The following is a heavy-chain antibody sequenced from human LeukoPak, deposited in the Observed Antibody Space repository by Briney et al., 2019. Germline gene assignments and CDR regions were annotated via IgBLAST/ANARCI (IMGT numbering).Heavy chain of an antibody. CDR3: ARCHYYGSGNYVRVYSPDY. CDR1: GYTFTNYG. D-gene: IGHD3-10*01. V-gene: IGHV1-18*01. CDR2: ISGYNGNA. Sequence: ASVKVSCKTSGYTFTNYGISWVRQAPGQGLEWMGWISGYNGNANYAQKLQGRVTMTTDTSTSTAYMELSSLRSDDTAVYYCARCHYYGSGNYVRVYSPDYWGQGTLVTVSS. J-gene: IGHJ4*02.